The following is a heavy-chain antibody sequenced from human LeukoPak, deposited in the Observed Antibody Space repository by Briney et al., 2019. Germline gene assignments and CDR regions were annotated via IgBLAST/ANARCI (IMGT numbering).Heavy chain of an antibody. V-gene: IGHV3-30-3*01. Sequence: GGSLRLSCAASGFTFSSYAMHWVRQAPGKGLEWVAVISYDGSNKYYADSVKGRFTISRDNSKNTLYLQMNSLRAEDTAVYYCARALYKVRNSDDYWGQGTLVTVSS. CDR3: ARALYKVRNSDDY. D-gene: IGHD3-10*01. CDR2: ISYDGSNK. J-gene: IGHJ4*02. CDR1: GFTFSSYA.